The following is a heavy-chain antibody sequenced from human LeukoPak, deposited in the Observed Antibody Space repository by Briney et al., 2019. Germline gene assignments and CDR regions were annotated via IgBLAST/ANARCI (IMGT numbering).Heavy chain of an antibody. CDR1: GFTFSSYE. J-gene: IGHJ3*01. Sequence: PGGSLRLSCTASGFTFSSYEMNLVRQAPGKGLEWISYISSGGGIIYYADSVMGRFAISRDDAENSLYLQMSSLRAEDTAIYYCAREFTSDSSGFDAFHVWGQGTVVTVSS. V-gene: IGHV3-48*03. CDR2: ISSGGGII. CDR3: AREFTSDSSGFDAFHV. D-gene: IGHD3-22*01.